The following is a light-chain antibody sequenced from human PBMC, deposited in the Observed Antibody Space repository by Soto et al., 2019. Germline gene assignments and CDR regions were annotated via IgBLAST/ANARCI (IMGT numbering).Light chain of an antibody. CDR1: SSNIGAGYD. CDR3: QSFENSLSGSYV. CDR2: GNS. V-gene: IGLV1-40*01. Sequence: QSVLTQPPSVSGAPGQRVTISCTGSSSNIGAGYDVHWYQQLPGTAPKLLIYGNSNRHSGVPDRFSCSKYGTSASLAITGLQVEDEAYYNSQSFENSLSGSYVFGTGTKLTVL. J-gene: IGLJ1*01.